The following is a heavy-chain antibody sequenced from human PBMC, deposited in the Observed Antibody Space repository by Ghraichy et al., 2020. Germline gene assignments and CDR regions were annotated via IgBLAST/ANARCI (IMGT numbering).Heavy chain of an antibody. CDR3: ARDLESVAAPMHFDY. CDR2: ISAYNGNT. D-gene: IGHD6-19*01. CDR1: GYTFTSYG. V-gene: IGHV1-18*01. J-gene: IGHJ4*02. Sequence: ASVKVSCKASGYTFTSYGISWVRQAPGQGLEWMGWISAYNGNTNYAQKLQGRVTMTTDTSTSTAYMELRSLRSDDTAVYYCARDLESVAAPMHFDYWGQGTLVTVSS.